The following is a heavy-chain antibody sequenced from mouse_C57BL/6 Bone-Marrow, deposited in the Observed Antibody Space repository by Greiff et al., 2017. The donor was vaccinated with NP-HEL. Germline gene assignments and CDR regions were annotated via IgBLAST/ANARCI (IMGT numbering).Heavy chain of an antibody. CDR3: TRDDYLRAWFAY. V-gene: IGHV1-5*01. Sequence: EVQLQQSGTVLARPGASVKMSCKTSGYTFTSYWMHWVKQRPGQGLEWIGAIYPGNSDTSYNQKFKGKAKLTAVTSASTAYMELSNLTNEDSAVYYCTRDDYLRAWFAYWGQGTLVTVSA. J-gene: IGHJ3*01. CDR1: GYTFTSYW. D-gene: IGHD2-4*01. CDR2: IYPGNSDT.